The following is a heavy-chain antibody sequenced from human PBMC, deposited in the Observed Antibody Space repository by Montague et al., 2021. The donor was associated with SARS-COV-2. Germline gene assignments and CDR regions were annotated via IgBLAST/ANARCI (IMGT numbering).Heavy chain of an antibody. CDR2: ISSSGSTI. CDR1: GFTFSSYE. V-gene: IGHV3-48*03. CDR3: AKDPGYTGYEGYFDS. D-gene: IGHD5-12*01. Sequence: SLRLSCAASGFTFSSYEMNWVRQAPGKGLEWVSYISSSGSTIYYADSVKGRFTISRDNAKNTLFLQMNSLRLEDSAFYYCAKDPGYTGYEGYFDSWGQGILVTVSS. J-gene: IGHJ4*02.